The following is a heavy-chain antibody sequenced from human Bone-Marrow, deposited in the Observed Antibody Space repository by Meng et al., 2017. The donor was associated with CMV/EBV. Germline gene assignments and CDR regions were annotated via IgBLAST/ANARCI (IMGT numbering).Heavy chain of an antibody. CDR1: GFNFRSYG. CDR3: AKPPSGYVSWHPRFRVPSEFDY. CDR2: IRSDGLSR. J-gene: IGHJ4*02. V-gene: IGHV3-30*02. Sequence: GESLKISCSGFNFRSYGLHWVRQSPGKGLQWVAFIRSDGLSRYADSVKGRFTISRDNSKNSLYLQMNSLTIEDTATYYCAKPPSGYVSWHPRFRVPSEFDYWGQGTLVPVSS. D-gene: IGHD3-16*01.